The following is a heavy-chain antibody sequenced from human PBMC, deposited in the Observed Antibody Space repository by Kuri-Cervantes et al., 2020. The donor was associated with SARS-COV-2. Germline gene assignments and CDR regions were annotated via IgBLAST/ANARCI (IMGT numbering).Heavy chain of an antibody. V-gene: IGHV4-4*07. CDR1: GGSISSYY. D-gene: IGHD6-6*01. CDR2: IYTSGST. Sequence: SETLSLTCTVSGGSISSYYWSWIRQPAGKGLEWIGRIYTSGSTNYNPSLKSRVTMSVDTSKNQFSLKLSSVTAADTAVYHCARGLGSSSSGYYYYMDVWGKGTTVTVSS. CDR3: ARGLGSSSSGYYYYMDV. J-gene: IGHJ6*03.